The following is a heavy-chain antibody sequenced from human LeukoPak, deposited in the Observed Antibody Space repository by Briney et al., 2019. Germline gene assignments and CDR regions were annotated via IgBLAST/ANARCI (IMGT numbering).Heavy chain of an antibody. Sequence: GRSLRLSCAASGFTFSNYALHWVRQAPGKGLEGVAYIHYDSTTEDYADSVKGRFTISRDNAENSLYLQMNSLRAEDTAVYYCARRALTMARGARPYYFDYWGQGTLVTVSS. V-gene: IGHV3-30*04. CDR2: IHYDSTTE. CDR1: GFTFSNYA. D-gene: IGHD3-10*01. J-gene: IGHJ4*02. CDR3: ARRALTMARGARPYYFDY.